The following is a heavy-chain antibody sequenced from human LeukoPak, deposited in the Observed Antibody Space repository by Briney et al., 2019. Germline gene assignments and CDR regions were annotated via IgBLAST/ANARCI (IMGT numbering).Heavy chain of an antibody. J-gene: IGHJ3*02. Sequence: SETLSLTCTVSGDSTSSGSYYWTWIRQPAGKGLEWIGRFYTSGSPNYNPSLKSRVTISVDTSKNQFSLKLSSVTAADTAVYYCASLGAFAIWGQGTMVTVSS. CDR2: FYTSGSP. CDR3: ASLGAFAI. V-gene: IGHV4-61*02. CDR1: GDSTSSGSYY.